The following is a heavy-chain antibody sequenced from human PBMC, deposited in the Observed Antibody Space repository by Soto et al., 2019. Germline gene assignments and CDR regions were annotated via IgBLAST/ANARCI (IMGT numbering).Heavy chain of an antibody. D-gene: IGHD3-3*02. Sequence: EVHLVESGGGLVQPGGSLRLSCAASGFTFSTYWVHLVRQAPGKGLVWVSRINADGTTTTYADSVKGRFTISRDNAKNTLYLQMNSLRAEDTAVYFCATVATHSYNWVDPWGQGTLVTISS. CDR3: ATVATHSYNWVDP. CDR2: INADGTTT. CDR1: GFTFSTYW. V-gene: IGHV3-74*01. J-gene: IGHJ5*02.